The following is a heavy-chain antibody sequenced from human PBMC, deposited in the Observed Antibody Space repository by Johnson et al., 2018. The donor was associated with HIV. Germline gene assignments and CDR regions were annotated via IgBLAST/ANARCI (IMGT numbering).Heavy chain of an antibody. CDR1: GFTVSSNY. Sequence: VQLVESGGGLIQPGGSLRLSCAASGFTVSSNYMSWVRQAPGKGLEWVSAISGSGGSTYYADSVKGRFTISRDNSKNTLYLQMNSLRAEDTAVYYCARAKGVGVVGGTLGAFDIWGQGTMVTVSS. V-gene: IGHV3-66*03. D-gene: IGHD3-3*01. J-gene: IGHJ3*02. CDR3: ARAKGVGVVGGTLGAFDI. CDR2: SGSGGST.